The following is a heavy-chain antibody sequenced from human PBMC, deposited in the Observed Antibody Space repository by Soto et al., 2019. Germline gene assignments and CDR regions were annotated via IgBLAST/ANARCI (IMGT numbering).Heavy chain of an antibody. V-gene: IGHV1-69*13. CDR3: ARVFLDSSGYYLSGYYFDY. Sequence: ASVKVSCKASGGTFSSYAISWVRQAPGQGLEWMGGIIPIFGTANYAQKFQGRVTITADESTSTAYMELSSLRSEDTAVYYCARVFLDSSGYYLSGYYFDYWGQGTLVTVSS. CDR1: GGTFSSYA. D-gene: IGHD3-22*01. J-gene: IGHJ4*02. CDR2: IIPIFGTA.